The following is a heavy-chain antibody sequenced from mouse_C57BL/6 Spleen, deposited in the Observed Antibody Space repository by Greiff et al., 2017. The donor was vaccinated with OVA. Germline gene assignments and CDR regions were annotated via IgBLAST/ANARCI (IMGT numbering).Heavy chain of an antibody. Sequence: VQLQQSGAELAKPGASVKLSCKASGYTFTSYWMHWVKQRPGQGLEWIGYINPSSGYTTYNQKFKDKATLTAAKSSSTAYMQLSSLTYADSAVYYCARGGILRGYFDVWGTGTTVTVSS. CDR3: ARGGILRGYFDV. D-gene: IGHD1-1*01. CDR2: INPSSGYT. J-gene: IGHJ1*03. V-gene: IGHV1-7*01. CDR1: GYTFTSYW.